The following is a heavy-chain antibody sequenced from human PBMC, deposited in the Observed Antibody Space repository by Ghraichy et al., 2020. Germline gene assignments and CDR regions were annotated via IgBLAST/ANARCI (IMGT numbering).Heavy chain of an antibody. Sequence: SETLSLTCTVSGDSVSSDYWNWIRQPPGKGLEWIGYIYDSGSTIYHPSLKSRVTLSVDTSKNQFSLNLRSVTAADTAVYYCARVAVVIPGTNFYAMDVWGQGTTVTVSS. CDR3: ARVAVVIPGTNFYAMDV. CDR2: IYDSGST. V-gene: IGHV4-59*02. CDR1: GDSVSSDY. J-gene: IGHJ6*02. D-gene: IGHD2-15*01.